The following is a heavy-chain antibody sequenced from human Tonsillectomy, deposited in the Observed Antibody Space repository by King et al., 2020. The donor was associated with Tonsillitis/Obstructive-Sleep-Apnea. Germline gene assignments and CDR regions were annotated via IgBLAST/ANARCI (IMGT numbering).Heavy chain of an antibody. CDR3: AREKVIVAATNYWFDP. J-gene: IGHJ5*02. Sequence: QLVQSGAEVKKPGASVKVSCKASGYTFIGYYIHWVRQAPGQGLEWMGWISPNSGGANYAQSFQGRVTMTRDTSISTVYMELISLTSDDTAVYYCAREKVIVAATNYWFDPWGQGTLVTVSS. D-gene: IGHD2-15*01. CDR1: GYTFIGYY. V-gene: IGHV1-2*02. CDR2: ISPNSGGA.